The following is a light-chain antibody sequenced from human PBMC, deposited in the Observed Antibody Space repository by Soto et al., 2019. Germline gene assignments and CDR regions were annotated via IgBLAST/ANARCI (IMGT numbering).Light chain of an antibody. Sequence: QSALTQPASVSGSHGQSITISCTGTSSDVGGYKYVSWYQQRPGKAPELIIYEVSNRPSGVSNRFSGSKSANTASLTISGLQAEDEADYFCCLYTSSNTLLLFGGGTKVTVL. CDR2: EVS. V-gene: IGLV2-14*01. J-gene: IGLJ3*02. CDR1: SSDVGGYKY. CDR3: CLYTSSNTLLL.